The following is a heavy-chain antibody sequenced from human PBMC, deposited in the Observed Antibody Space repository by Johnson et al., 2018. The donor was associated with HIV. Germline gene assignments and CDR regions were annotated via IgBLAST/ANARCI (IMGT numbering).Heavy chain of an antibody. Sequence: QVQLVESGGGVVQPGRSLRLSCAASGFTFSSYGMHWVRQAPGKGLEWVAVIWYDGSNKYYADSVKGRFTISRDNSKNTLYLQMNSLRAEDTAVYYCAKVQFSGSYPGDAFDIWGQGTMVTVSS. CDR1: GFTFSSYG. D-gene: IGHD1-26*01. CDR3: AKVQFSGSYPGDAFDI. CDR2: IWYDGSNK. V-gene: IGHV3-33*06. J-gene: IGHJ3*02.